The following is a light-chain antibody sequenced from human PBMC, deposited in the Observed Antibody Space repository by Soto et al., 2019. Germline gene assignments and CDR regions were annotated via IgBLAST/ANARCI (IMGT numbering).Light chain of an antibody. CDR3: QQRSTWPLT. V-gene: IGKV3-11*01. Sequence: IVLIQSPATLSLSAGERATLSCGASQSVSTYLAWYQQKSGQAPRLLIYDASNRATGIPARFSGSGSGTDFTLSISSLEPEDFAVYYCQQRSTWPLTFGGGTKVDIK. CDR2: DAS. CDR1: QSVSTY. J-gene: IGKJ4*01.